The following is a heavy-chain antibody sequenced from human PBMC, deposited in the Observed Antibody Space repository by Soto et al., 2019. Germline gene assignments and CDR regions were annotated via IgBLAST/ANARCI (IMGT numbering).Heavy chain of an antibody. CDR3: ARDTTRAMVRIYYGMDV. CDR2: IWYDGSNK. V-gene: IGHV3-33*01. J-gene: IGHJ6*02. Sequence: QVQLVESGGGVVQPGRSLRLSCAASGFIFSTYGMHWVRQAPGKGLEWVAVIWYDGSNKYYADSVKGRFTISRDNSKKTLYLQMNSLRAEDTAVYYCARDTTRAMVRIYYGMDVWGQGTTVTVSS. CDR1: GFIFSTYG. D-gene: IGHD3-10*01.